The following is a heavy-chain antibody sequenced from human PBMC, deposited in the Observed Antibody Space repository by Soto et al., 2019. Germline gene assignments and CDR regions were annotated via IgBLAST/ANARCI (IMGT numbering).Heavy chain of an antibody. J-gene: IGHJ6*02. CDR3: ARVGRIAALPDYYYGLAV. CDR2: ISYDGSNK. D-gene: IGHD6-6*01. Sequence: GGGAFISYDGSNKYYADSVKGRFTISRDTPKTPLYLKMTSLRAEDTAVYYYARVGRIAALPDYYYGLAVWGQGPTVTVSS. V-gene: IGHV3-30-3*01.